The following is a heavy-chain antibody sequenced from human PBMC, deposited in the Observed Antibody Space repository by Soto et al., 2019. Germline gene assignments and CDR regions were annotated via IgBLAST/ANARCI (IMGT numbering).Heavy chain of an antibody. CDR3: ARDLIAVAGTLDP. CDR2: ISSSSSYT. D-gene: IGHD6-19*01. CDR1: GFTFSDYY. Sequence: QVQLVESGGGLVKPGGSLRLSCAASGFTFSDYYMSWIRQAPGKGLEWVSYISSSSSYTNYADSVKGRFTISRDNAKNSLYLQMNSLRAEDTAVYYCARDLIAVAGTLDPWGQGTLVTVSS. V-gene: IGHV3-11*05. J-gene: IGHJ5*02.